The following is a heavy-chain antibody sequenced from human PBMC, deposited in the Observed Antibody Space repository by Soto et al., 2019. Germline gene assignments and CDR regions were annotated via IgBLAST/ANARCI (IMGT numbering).Heavy chain of an antibody. CDR2: INHSGST. CDR1: GGSFSGYY. V-gene: IGHV4-34*01. Sequence: PSETLSLTCAVYGGSFSGYYWSWIRQPPGKGLEWIGEINHSGSTNYNPSLKSRVTISVDTSKNQFSLKLSSVTAADTAVYYCARSRYIWGSYLKRAFDIWGQGTMVTVSS. D-gene: IGHD3-16*02. J-gene: IGHJ3*02. CDR3: ARSRYIWGSYLKRAFDI.